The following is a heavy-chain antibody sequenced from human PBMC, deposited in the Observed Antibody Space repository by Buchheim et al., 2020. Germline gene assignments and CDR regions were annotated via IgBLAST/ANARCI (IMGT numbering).Heavy chain of an antibody. CDR1: GFTYSDYY. J-gene: IGHJ6*02. CDR3: ARDRNAAGMDV. Sequence: QVQLVESGGGLVKPGGSLRLSCAAYGFTYSDYYMSWIRQAPGKGLEWISYISPGATNIYYADSVKGRFTTSRDNAKNSLYLHMNSLRAEDTAVYFCARDRNAAGMDVWGQGTT. D-gene: IGHD1-1*01. V-gene: IGHV3-11*01. CDR2: ISPGATNI.